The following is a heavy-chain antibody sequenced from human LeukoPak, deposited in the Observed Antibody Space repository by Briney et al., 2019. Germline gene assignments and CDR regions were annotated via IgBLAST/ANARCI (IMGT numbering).Heavy chain of an antibody. CDR3: AKDGSRLEGLPIDY. CDR1: GFTFSDYG. J-gene: IGHJ4*02. Sequence: PGGSLRLSCAASGFTFSDYGMHWVRQAPGKGLEWVVFIRYDGSNKYYADSVKGRLTISRDNSKNTLYLQMNSLRAEDTAVYYCAKDGSRLEGLPIDYWGQGTLVTVSS. V-gene: IGHV3-30*02. CDR2: IRYDGSNK. D-gene: IGHD3/OR15-3a*01.